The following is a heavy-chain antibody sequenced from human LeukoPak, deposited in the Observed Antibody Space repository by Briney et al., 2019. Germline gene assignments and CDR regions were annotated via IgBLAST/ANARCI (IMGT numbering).Heavy chain of an antibody. CDR3: AKDRVGYSSSWYWFDY. V-gene: IGHV3-53*05. J-gene: IGHJ4*02. CDR2: MYIDGST. D-gene: IGHD6-13*01. CDR1: GFSVSSNY. Sequence: GGSLRLSCAASGFSVSSNYMSWVRQAPRKGLEWVSVMYIDGSTYYADSVKGRFTISRDISKNTLYLQMNSLRAEDTAVYYCAKDRVGYSSSWYWFDYWGQGTLVTVSS.